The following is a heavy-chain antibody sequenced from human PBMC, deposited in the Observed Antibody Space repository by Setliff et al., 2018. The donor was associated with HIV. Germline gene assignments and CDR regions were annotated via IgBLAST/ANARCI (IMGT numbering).Heavy chain of an antibody. J-gene: IGHJ1*01. D-gene: IGHD6-13*01. CDR1: GFTFSSYA. Sequence: GGSLRLSCAASGFTFSSYAMHWVRQAPGKGLEWVAVKSFDGSNKYYANYVKGRFTISGDNSKNTLYLQMNSLREDDTAVYYCAREMAATAHPDDPYFQHWGQGTLVTVSS. CDR2: KSFDGSNK. CDR3: AREMAATAHPDDPYFQH. V-gene: IGHV3-30*04.